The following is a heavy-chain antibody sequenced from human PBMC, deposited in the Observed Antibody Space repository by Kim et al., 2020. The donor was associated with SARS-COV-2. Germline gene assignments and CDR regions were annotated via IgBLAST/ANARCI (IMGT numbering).Heavy chain of an antibody. D-gene: IGHD3-22*01. CDR1: GGSISSGGYY. CDR3: ARWLDSSGPNWFDP. V-gene: IGHV4-31*03. J-gene: IGHJ5*02. CDR2: IYYSGST. Sequence: SETLSLTCTVSGGSISSGGYYWSWIRQHPGKGLEWIGYIYYSGSTYYNPSLKSRVTISVDTSKNQFSLKLSSVTAADTAVYYCARWLDSSGPNWFDPWGQGTLVTVSS.